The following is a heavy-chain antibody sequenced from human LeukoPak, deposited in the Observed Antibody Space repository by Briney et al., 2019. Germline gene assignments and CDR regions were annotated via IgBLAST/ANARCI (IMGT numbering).Heavy chain of an antibody. Sequence: GGSLRLSCAASGFTFSSYGMHWVRQAPGKGLEWVAVISYDGSNKYYADSVKGRFTISRDNSKNTLYLQMNSLRAEDTAVYYCAKDSPRYCSSTSCHTPFDYWGQGTLVTVSS. V-gene: IGHV3-30*02. CDR3: AKDSPRYCSSTSCHTPFDY. CDR1: GFTFSSYG. CDR2: ISYDGSNK. J-gene: IGHJ4*02. D-gene: IGHD2-2*02.